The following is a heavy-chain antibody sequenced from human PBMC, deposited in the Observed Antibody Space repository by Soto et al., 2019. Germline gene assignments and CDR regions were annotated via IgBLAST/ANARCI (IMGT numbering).Heavy chain of an antibody. J-gene: IGHJ6*02. V-gene: IGHV1-69*13. Sequence: SVKVSCKASGGTFSSYAISWVRQAPGQGLEWMGGIIPIFGTANYAQKFQGRVTITADESTSTAYMELSSLRSEDTAVYYCATSYYDFWSGYYTARGHYYYGMDVWGQGTTVTVS. CDR3: ATSYYDFWSGYYTARGHYYYGMDV. D-gene: IGHD3-3*01. CDR1: GGTFSSYA. CDR2: IIPIFGTA.